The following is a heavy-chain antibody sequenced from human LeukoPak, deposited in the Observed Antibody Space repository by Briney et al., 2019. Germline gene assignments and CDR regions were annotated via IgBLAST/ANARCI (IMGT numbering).Heavy chain of an antibody. D-gene: IGHD3-10*01. Sequence: GGSLRLSCAASGFTFSSYWVSWVRQAPGKGLEWVANIKQDGREKYYVDSVKGRFSISRDNAKNSLYLQMNSLRAEDTAVYYCASEGWRGYYDSGSATYFDFWGQGTLVIVSS. V-gene: IGHV3-7*01. CDR2: IKQDGREK. CDR1: GFTFSSYW. CDR3: ASEGWRGYYDSGSATYFDF. J-gene: IGHJ4*02.